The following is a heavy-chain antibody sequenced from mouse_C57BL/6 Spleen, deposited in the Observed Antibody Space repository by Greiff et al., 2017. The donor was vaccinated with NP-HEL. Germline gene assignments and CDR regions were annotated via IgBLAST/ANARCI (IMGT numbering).Heavy chain of an antibody. D-gene: IGHD1-1*01. V-gene: IGHV1-59*01. Sequence: QVQLQQPGAELVRPGTSVKLSCKASGYTFTSYWMHWVKQRPGQGLEWIGVIDPSDSYTNYNQKFKGKATLTVDTSSSTAYMQLSSLTSEDSAVYYCARSITTGYAMDYWGQGTSVTVSS. CDR3: ARSITTGYAMDY. CDR2: IDPSDSYT. CDR1: GYTFTSYW. J-gene: IGHJ4*01.